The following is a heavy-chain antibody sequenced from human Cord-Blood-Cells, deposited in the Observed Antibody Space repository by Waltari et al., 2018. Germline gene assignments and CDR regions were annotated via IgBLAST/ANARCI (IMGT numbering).Heavy chain of an antibody. CDR2: IYYRGST. CDR1: GGSISSSSYY. Sequence: QLQLQESGPGLVKPSETLSLTCTVSGGSISSSSYYWGWLRQPPGKGLEWIGSIYYRGSTYYNPSLKSRVTISVDTSKNQFSLKLSSVTAADTAVYYCASAAMVDYWGQGTLVTVSS. D-gene: IGHD5-18*01. J-gene: IGHJ4*02. V-gene: IGHV4-39*01. CDR3: ASAAMVDY.